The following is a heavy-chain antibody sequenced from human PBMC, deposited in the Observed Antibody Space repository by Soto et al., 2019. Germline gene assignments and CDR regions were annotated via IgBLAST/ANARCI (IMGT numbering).Heavy chain of an antibody. CDR1: GGSISSYY. D-gene: IGHD4-17*01. CDR3: ARAYGDSHLYNWFEP. CDR2: IYYSGST. J-gene: IGHJ5*02. Sequence: SETLSLTCTVSGGSISSYYWSWIRQPPGKGLEWIGYIYYSGSTNYNPSLKSRVTISVDTSKNQFSLKLSSVTAADTAVYYCARAYGDSHLYNWFEPWGQGTLVTVSS. V-gene: IGHV4-59*01.